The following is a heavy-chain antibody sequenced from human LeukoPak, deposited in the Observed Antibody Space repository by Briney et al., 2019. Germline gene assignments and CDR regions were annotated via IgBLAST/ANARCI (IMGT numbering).Heavy chain of an antibody. J-gene: IGHJ4*02. Sequence: SVEVSCKASGGTFSSYAISWVRQAPGQGLEWMGGIIPIFGTANYAQKFQGRVTITADESTSTAYMELSGLRSEDTAVYYCARDGDYYGSGGGIDYWGQGTLVTVSS. V-gene: IGHV1-69*13. CDR1: GGTFSSYA. D-gene: IGHD3-10*01. CDR2: IIPIFGTA. CDR3: ARDGDYYGSGGGIDY.